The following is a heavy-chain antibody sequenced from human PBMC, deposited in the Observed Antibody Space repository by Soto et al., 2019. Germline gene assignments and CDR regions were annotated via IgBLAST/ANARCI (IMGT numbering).Heavy chain of an antibody. J-gene: IGHJ4*02. CDR1: GGSISSSNW. CDR2: IYHSGST. Sequence: KTSETLSLTCAVSGGSISSSNWWSWVRQPPGKGLEWIGEIYHSGSTNYNPSLKSRVTISVDKSKNQFSLKLSSVTAAATAVYYCARVFSSSSPTMPVAGTLDYWGQGTLVTV. D-gene: IGHD6-6*01. V-gene: IGHV4-4*02. CDR3: ARVFSSSSPTMPVAGTLDY.